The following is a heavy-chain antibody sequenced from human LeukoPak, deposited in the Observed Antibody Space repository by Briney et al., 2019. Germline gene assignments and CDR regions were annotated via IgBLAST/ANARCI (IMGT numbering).Heavy chain of an antibody. J-gene: IGHJ5*02. CDR3: ARDKGGLEESPNWFDP. V-gene: IGHV1-69*05. CDR1: GGTFISYA. Sequence: SVKVSCKASGGTFISYAISWVRQAPGQGLEWMGGIIPIFGTANYAQKFQGRVTITTDESTSTAYMELSSLRSEDTAVYYCARDKGGLEESPNWFDPWGQGTLVTVSS. D-gene: IGHD2-15*01. CDR2: IIPIFGTA.